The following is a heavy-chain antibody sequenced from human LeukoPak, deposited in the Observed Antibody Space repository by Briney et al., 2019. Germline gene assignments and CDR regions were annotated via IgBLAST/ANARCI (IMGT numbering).Heavy chain of an antibody. V-gene: IGHV3-30*02. J-gene: IGHJ6*03. CDR3: AKEGDYYCYYMDV. Sequence: GRSLRLSCAASGSTFSSYGMDWVHQAPGKGLEWVAFIRYDGSNKYYADSVKGRFTISRDNSKNTLYLQMNSLRAEDTAVYYCAKEGDYYCYYMDVWGKGTTVTVSS. CDR1: GSTFSSYG. D-gene: IGHD1-26*01. CDR2: IRYDGSNK.